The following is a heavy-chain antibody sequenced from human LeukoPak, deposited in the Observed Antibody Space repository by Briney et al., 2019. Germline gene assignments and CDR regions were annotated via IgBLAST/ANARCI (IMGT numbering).Heavy chain of an antibody. J-gene: IGHJ4*02. CDR1: GSTLTDFS. CDR2: FDREDGET. D-gene: IGHD3-22*01. CDR3: STAGLYDSSGSIDH. Sequence: ASVKVSCKVSGSTLTDFSIHWVRQAPGKGLEWMGGFDREDGETIYAQKFQGRVTMTEDTSTNTPYMELSSLTPEDTAVYYCSTAGLYDSSGSIDHWGQGTLVTVSS. V-gene: IGHV1-24*01.